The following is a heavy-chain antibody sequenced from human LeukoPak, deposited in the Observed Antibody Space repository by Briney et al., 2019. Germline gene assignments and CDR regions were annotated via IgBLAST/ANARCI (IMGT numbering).Heavy chain of an antibody. J-gene: IGHJ4*02. CDR1: GGSISSYY. V-gene: IGHV4-59*12. CDR3: ARYDYYDSSGNDY. Sequence: SETLSLTCTVSGGSISSYYRSWIRQPPGKGLEWIGYIFYTGSTNYHPSLKSRVTISVDTSKNQFSLKLSSVTAADTAVYYCARYDYYDSSGNDYWGQGALVTVSS. CDR2: IFYTGST. D-gene: IGHD3-22*01.